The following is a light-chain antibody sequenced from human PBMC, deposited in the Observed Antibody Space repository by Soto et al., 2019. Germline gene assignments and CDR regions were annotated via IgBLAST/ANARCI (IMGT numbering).Light chain of an antibody. CDR2: DAS. V-gene: IGKV3-11*01. CDR1: QSVSSY. J-gene: IGKJ5*01. CDR3: QQLSNWPPIT. Sequence: EIVLTQSPATLSLSPGERATLSYRASQSVSSYLAWYQQKPGQAPRLLIYDASNRATGIPARFSGSGSGTDFTLTISSLEPEDFAVYYCQQLSNWPPITFGQGTRLEIK.